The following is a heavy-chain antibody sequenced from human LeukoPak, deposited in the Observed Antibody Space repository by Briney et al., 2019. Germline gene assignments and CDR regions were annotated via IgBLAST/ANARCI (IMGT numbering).Heavy chain of an antibody. V-gene: IGHV3-21*01. D-gene: IGHD2-2*01. CDR3: ASTKGPVPAANDY. Sequence: PGGSLRLSCAASGFTFSSYSMNWVRQAPGKGLEWVSSISSSSSYIYYADSVKGRFTISRDNAKHSLYLQMNSLRAEDTAVYYCASTKGPVPAANDYWGQGTLVTVSS. J-gene: IGHJ4*02. CDR1: GFTFSSYS. CDR2: ISSSSSYI.